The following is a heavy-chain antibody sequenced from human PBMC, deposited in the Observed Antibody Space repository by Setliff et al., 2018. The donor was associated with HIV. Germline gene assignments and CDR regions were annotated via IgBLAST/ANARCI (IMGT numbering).Heavy chain of an antibody. J-gene: IGHJ6*03. D-gene: IGHD1-1*01. V-gene: IGHV1-2*02. CDR3: ASAGLSSTPYYYYYYMDV. CDR1: GYAFSNYG. Sequence: ASVKVSCKASGYAFSNYGINWVRQAPGQGLEWMGWINPNSGGTNYAQKFQDRVIMTRDTSISTAYMELSSLRSDDTAVYYCASAGLSSTPYYYYYYMDVWGKGTTVTVS. CDR2: INPNSGGT.